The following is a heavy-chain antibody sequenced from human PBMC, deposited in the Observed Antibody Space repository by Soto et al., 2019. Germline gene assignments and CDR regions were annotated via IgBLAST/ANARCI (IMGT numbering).Heavy chain of an antibody. CDR3: AREGRGGWYDY. V-gene: IGHV4-31*03. D-gene: IGHD6-19*01. J-gene: IGHJ4*02. CDR1: GGSISSDGYY. Sequence: SETLSLTCTVSGGSISSDGYYWSWIRQHPGKGRGWIGYIYYSGSTYYNPSLKSRVTISVDTSKNQFSLKLSSVTAADTAVYYCAREGRGGWYDYWGQGTLVTVSS. CDR2: IYYSGST.